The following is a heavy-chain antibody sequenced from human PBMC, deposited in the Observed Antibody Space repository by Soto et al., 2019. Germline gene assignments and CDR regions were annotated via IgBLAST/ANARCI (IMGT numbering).Heavy chain of an antibody. Sequence: QVQLVQSGAEVKKPGSSVKVSCKASGGTFSNYAISWVRQAPGQGLEWMGGIIPIFGTADYAQKFQGRVTITADDSTSTAYMELSSLRSEDTAVYYCARDGGVYEYSPFDYWGQGTLVTVSS. CDR3: ARDGGVYEYSPFDY. V-gene: IGHV1-69*12. CDR1: GGTFSNYA. J-gene: IGHJ4*02. D-gene: IGHD4-4*01. CDR2: IIPIFGTA.